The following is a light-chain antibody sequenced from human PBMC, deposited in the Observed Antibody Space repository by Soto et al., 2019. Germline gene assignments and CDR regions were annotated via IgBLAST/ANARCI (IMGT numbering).Light chain of an antibody. CDR1: SSDVGSYNL. CDR2: EDS. J-gene: IGLJ3*02. Sequence: QSALTQPASVSGSPGQSITISCTGTSSDVGSYNLVSWYQQHPGKAPKLMIYEDSKRPSGVSNRFSGSKSGNTASLTISGLQAEDEADYYCCSYAGSSTPNWVFGGGTKLT. CDR3: CSYAGSSTPNWV. V-gene: IGLV2-23*01.